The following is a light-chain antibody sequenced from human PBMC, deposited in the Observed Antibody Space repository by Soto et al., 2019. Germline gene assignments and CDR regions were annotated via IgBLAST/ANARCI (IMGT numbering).Light chain of an antibody. Sequence: QSVLTQPPSASGAPGQRVTIPCSGSRSNIGTNFVYWYQQFPGTAPRLLIHWNNQRPSGVPDRFSGSKSGTSASLAISGLRSEDEAYYYCAAWDDSLSAGVFGGGTKLTVL. CDR2: WNN. CDR3: AAWDDSLSAGV. J-gene: IGLJ3*02. CDR1: RSNIGTNF. V-gene: IGLV1-47*01.